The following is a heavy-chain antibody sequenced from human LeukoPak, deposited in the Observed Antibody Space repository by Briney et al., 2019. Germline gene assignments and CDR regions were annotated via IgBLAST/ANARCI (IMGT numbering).Heavy chain of an antibody. CDR2: INHRGST. Sequence: KTSETLSLTCAVYGGSFSGYYWSWIRQPPGKGLEWIGEINHRGSTNYNPSLKSRVTISVDTSKNQFSLKLSSVTAADTAVYYCARFRRWWYFDYWGQGTLVTVSS. J-gene: IGHJ4*02. CDR3: ARFRRWWYFDY. V-gene: IGHV4-34*01. CDR1: GGSFSGYY. D-gene: IGHD2-15*01.